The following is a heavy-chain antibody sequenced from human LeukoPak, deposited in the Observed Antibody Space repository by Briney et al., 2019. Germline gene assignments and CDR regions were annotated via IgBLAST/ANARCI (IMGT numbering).Heavy chain of an antibody. D-gene: IGHD5-24*01. V-gene: IGHV4-59*08. CDR3: ARRDGYLFDY. J-gene: IGHJ4*02. CDR2: IYYSGST. CDR1: GGSISSYY. Sequence: PSETLSLTCTVSGGSISSYYWSWIRQPPGKGLEWIGYIYYSGSTNYNPSLKSRVTISVDTSKNQFSLKRSSVTPADTAVYYCARRDGYLFDYWGQGTLVTVSS.